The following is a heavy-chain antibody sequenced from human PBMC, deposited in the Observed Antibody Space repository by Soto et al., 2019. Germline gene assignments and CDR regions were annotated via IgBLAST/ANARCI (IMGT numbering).Heavy chain of an antibody. J-gene: IGHJ3*02. CDR1: GFTFSSYA. V-gene: IGHV3-64D*09. Sequence: GGSLRLSCSASGFTFSSYAMHWVRQAPGKGLEYVSAISSNGGSTYYADSVKGRFTISRDNSKNTLYLQMSSLRAEDAGVYYCLKGKGIGAFDIWGQGTMVTVSS. CDR2: ISSNGGST. CDR3: LKGKGIGAFDI. D-gene: IGHD2-21*01.